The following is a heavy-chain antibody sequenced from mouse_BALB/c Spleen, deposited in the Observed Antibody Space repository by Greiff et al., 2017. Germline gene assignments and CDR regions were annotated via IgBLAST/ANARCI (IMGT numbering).Heavy chain of an antibody. J-gene: IGHJ3*01. Sequence: EVQLQQSGTVLARPGASVKMSCKASGYTFTSYWMHWVKQRPGQGLEWIGAIYPGNSDTSYNQKFKGKAKLTAVTSTSTAYMELSSLTNEDSAVYYCARVRDYGSSWFAYWGQGTLVTVSA. CDR1: GYTFTSYW. CDR2: IYPGNSDT. CDR3: ARVRDYGSSWFAY. D-gene: IGHD1-1*01. V-gene: IGHV1-5*01.